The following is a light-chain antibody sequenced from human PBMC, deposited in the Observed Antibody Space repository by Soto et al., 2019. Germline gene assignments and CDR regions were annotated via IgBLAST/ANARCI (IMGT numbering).Light chain of an antibody. J-gene: IGKJ5*01. CDR1: QDISIY. CDR3: QQYDNLPIT. CDR2: DAS. Sequence: DIQMTRSPSSLSASVGDRVTITCQASQDISIYLNWYQQKPGKAPKLLIYDASNLETGVPSRFSGSGSGTDFTFTISSLQPEDIATYYCQQYDNLPITFGQGTRLEIK. V-gene: IGKV1-33*01.